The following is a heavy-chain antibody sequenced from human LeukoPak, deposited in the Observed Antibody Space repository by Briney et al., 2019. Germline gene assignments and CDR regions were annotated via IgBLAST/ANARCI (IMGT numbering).Heavy chain of an antibody. CDR1: GGSISSYY. CDR2: IYTSGST. D-gene: IGHD5-12*01. V-gene: IGHV4-4*07. Sequence: PSETLSLTCTVSGGSISSYYWSWIRQPAGKGLEWIGRIYTSGSTNYNPSLKSRVTMSVDTSKNQFSLKLSSVTAADTAVYYCARARPYGGYSGYDAHYFDYWGQGTLVTVSS. CDR3: ARARPYGGYSGYDAHYFDY. J-gene: IGHJ4*02.